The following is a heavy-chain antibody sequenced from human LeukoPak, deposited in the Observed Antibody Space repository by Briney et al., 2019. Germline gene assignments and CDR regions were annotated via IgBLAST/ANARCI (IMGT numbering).Heavy chain of an antibody. V-gene: IGHV3-30*02. Sequence: GGSLRLSCAASGFTFSSYGMHWVRQAPGKGLEWVAFIRYDGSNKYYADSVKGRFTISRDNSKNTLYLQMNSLRAEDTAVYYCAKVTSITIFGVVSDISFYMDVWGKGTTVTVSS. D-gene: IGHD3-3*01. CDR2: IRYDGSNK. CDR1: GFTFSSYG. J-gene: IGHJ6*03. CDR3: AKVTSITIFGVVSDISFYMDV.